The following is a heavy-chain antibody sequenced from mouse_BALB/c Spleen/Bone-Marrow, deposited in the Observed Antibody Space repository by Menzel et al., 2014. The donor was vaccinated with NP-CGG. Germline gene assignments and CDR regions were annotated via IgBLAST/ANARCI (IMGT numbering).Heavy chain of an antibody. CDR1: GYAFTSYY. Sequence: ESGAELVKPGASVKLSCKASGYAFTSYYMYWVKQRPGPGLEWIGEINPSSGGTNFNEKVKSKATLTVDKSSSTAYMQLSSLTSEDSAVYYCTRSGPGFAYWGQGTLVTVSA. V-gene: IGHV1S81*02. CDR2: INPSSGGT. J-gene: IGHJ3*01. CDR3: TRSGPGFAY.